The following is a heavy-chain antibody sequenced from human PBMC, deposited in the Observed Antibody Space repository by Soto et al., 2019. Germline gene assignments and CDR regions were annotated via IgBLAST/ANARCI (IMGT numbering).Heavy chain of an antibody. Sequence: QVQLVQSGAEVKKPGSSVKVSCKASGGTFSSYAISWVRQAPGQGLEWMGGIIPIFGTANYAQKFQGRVRINADKSTSTAYMELSSLRSEDTAVYYCARDQQQLVRYYYGMDVWGQGTTVTVSS. J-gene: IGHJ6*02. CDR3: ARDQQQLVRYYYGMDV. V-gene: IGHV1-69*06. D-gene: IGHD6-13*01. CDR1: GGTFSSYA. CDR2: IIPIFGTA.